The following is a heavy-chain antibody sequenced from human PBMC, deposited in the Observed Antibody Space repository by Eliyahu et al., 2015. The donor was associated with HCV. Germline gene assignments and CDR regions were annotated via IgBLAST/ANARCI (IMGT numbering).Heavy chain of an antibody. CDR2: TYYRSKWIN. D-gene: IGHD1-1*01. V-gene: IGHV6-1*01. CDR1: GDXVXSNSAT. Sequence: QVQLKQSGPGLVKPSQXLXLTCXISGDXVXSNSATWDWIRQSPSRGLEWLGRTYYRSKWINDYAVSVKGRGTIIPDTSQNQFSLQLTSVTPEDTAVYYCARRGNDNSYFDHWGQGTLVTVSS. J-gene: IGHJ4*02. CDR3: ARRGNDNSYFDH.